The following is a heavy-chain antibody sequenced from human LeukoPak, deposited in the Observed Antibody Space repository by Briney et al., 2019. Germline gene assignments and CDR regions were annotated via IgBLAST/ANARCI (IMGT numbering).Heavy chain of an antibody. CDR3: ARLRGATMPNPFDY. CDR2: IYPDDSDT. D-gene: IGHD1-26*01. V-gene: IGHV5-51*01. J-gene: IGHJ4*02. Sequence: GESLKISCKGSGYSFTNYWIGWVRQMPGKGLEWWGIIYPDDSDTRPSPTFQGQVTISADKSISTAYLQWSSLGASDTAMYYCARLRGATMPNPFDYWGQGTLVTVSS. CDR1: GYSFTNYW.